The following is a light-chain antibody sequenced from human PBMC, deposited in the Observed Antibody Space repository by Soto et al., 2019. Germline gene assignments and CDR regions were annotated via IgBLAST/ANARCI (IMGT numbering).Light chain of an antibody. V-gene: IGLV2-14*01. CDR3: SSYTTSGTYVL. CDR2: EVN. J-gene: IGLJ3*02. CDR1: SRDVGAFNY. Sequence: QSALTQPASVSGSPGQSITISCTGTSRDVGAFNYVSWYQQHPDKAPKLLISEVNNRPSGVSHRFSGSKSGNTASLTISGLQTADEADYYCSSYTTSGTYVLFGGGTKLTVL.